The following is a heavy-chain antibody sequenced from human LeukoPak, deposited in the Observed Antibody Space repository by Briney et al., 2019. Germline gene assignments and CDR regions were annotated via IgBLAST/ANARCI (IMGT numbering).Heavy chain of an antibody. Sequence: AGGSLRLSCAASGFTSSRYGMHWVRQAPGKGLEWVSAISGSGGSTYYADSVKGRFTISRDNSKNTLYLQMNSLRAEDTAVYYCAKIASGWPWYAFDIWGQGTMVTVSS. CDR1: GFTSSRYG. CDR3: AKIASGWPWYAFDI. V-gene: IGHV3-23*01. CDR2: ISGSGGST. D-gene: IGHD6-19*01. J-gene: IGHJ3*02.